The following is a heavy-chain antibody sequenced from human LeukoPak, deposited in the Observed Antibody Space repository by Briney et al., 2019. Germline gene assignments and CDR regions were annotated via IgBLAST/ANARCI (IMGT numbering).Heavy chain of an antibody. CDR2: IYHSGST. Sequence: SETLSLTCTVSGYSISSGLHWGWIRQPPGKGLEWIGNIYHSGSTFYNPSLKSRVTISVDTSKNQFSLKLSSVTAADTAVYYCARVAYYYGSGSYMRWFDPWGQGTLVTVSS. CDR1: GYSISSGLH. D-gene: IGHD3-10*01. V-gene: IGHV4-38-2*02. J-gene: IGHJ5*02. CDR3: ARVAYYYGSGSYMRWFDP.